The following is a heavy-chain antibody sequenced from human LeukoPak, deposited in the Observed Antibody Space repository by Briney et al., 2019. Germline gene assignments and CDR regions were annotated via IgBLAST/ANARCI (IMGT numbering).Heavy chain of an antibody. J-gene: IGHJ4*02. Sequence: ASVKVSCKASGGTFSSYAISWVRQAPGQGLEWMGRIIPILGIANYAQKFQGRVTITADKSTSTAYMELSSLRSEDTAVYYCAREDDNVWGSYRHDYWGQGTLVTVSS. V-gene: IGHV1-69*04. CDR3: AREDDNVWGSYRHDY. CDR1: GGTFSSYA. D-gene: IGHD3-16*02. CDR2: IIPILGIA.